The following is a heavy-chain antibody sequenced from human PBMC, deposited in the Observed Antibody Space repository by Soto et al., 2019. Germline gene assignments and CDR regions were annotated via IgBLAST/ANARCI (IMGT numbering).Heavy chain of an antibody. D-gene: IGHD3-9*01. Sequence: EVQLVESGGGLVQPGRSLRLSCAASGFTFDDYAMHWVRQAPGKGLEWVSGISWNSGSIGYADSVKGRFTISRDNAKNSLYLQMNSLRAEDTALYYCARARFDAILTGPNWFDPWGQGTLVTVSS. CDR1: GFTFDDYA. CDR2: ISWNSGSI. J-gene: IGHJ5*02. CDR3: ARARFDAILTGPNWFDP. V-gene: IGHV3-9*01.